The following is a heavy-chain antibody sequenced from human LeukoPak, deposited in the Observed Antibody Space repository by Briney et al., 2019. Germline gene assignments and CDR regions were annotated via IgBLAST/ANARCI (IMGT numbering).Heavy chain of an antibody. Sequence: GGSLRLSCAASGFTFSTYSINWVRQAPGKGLEWVSSISSSSSYIYYADSVKGRFTISRDNAKNSLYLQMNSLRAEDTAVYYCAGSYVSRSFDYWGQGTLVTVSS. V-gene: IGHV3-21*01. CDR2: ISSSSSYI. CDR1: GFTFSTYS. D-gene: IGHD3-16*01. J-gene: IGHJ4*02. CDR3: AGSYVSRSFDY.